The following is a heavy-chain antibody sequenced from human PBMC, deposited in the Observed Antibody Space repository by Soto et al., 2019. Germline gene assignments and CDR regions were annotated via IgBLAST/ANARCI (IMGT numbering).Heavy chain of an antibody. CDR2: MNPNSGNT. Sequence: QVQLVQSGAEVKKPGASVKVSCKASGYTFTSYDINWVRQATGQGLEWMGWMNPNSGNTGYAQKFQGRVTMTRNTYISTAYMELSSLRSEDTAVYYCARGLWYYDSSGYYWFDPWGQGTLVTVSS. J-gene: IGHJ5*02. D-gene: IGHD3-22*01. CDR3: ARGLWYYDSSGYYWFDP. CDR1: GYTFTSYD. V-gene: IGHV1-8*01.